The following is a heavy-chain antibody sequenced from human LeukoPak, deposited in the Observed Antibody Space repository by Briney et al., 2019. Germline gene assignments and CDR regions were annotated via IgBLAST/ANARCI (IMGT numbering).Heavy chain of an antibody. CDR1: GYTSTGYY. CDR2: INPNSGGT. D-gene: IGHD3-9*01. CDR3: AKNYDFLTGYAS. V-gene: IGHV1-2*02. Sequence: ASVKVSCKASGYTSTGYYMHWVRQAPGQGLEWMGWINPNSGGTNYAQKFQGRVTMTRDTSISTAYMELSSLRSEDTAVYYCAKNYDFLTGYASWGQGTLVTVSS. J-gene: IGHJ4*02.